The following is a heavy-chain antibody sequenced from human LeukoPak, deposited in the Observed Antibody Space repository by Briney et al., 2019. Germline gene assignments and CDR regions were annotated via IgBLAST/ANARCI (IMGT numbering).Heavy chain of an antibody. J-gene: IGHJ3*02. D-gene: IGHD4-17*01. CDR3: ASFSPTVDNAFDI. V-gene: IGHV4-61*02. CDR2: IYTSGST. CDR1: GGSISSGSYY. Sequence: SQTLSLTCTVSGGSISSGSYYWSWIRQPAGKGLEWIGRIYTSGSTNYNPSLKSRVTISVDTSKNQFSLKLSSVTAADTAVYYCASFSPTVDNAFDIWGQGTMVTVSS.